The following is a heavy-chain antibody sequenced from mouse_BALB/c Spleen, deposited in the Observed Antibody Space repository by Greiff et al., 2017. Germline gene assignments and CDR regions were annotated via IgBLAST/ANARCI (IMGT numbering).Heavy chain of an antibody. CDR3: ARDGNYGYDYFDD. CDR2: IYYSGTI. Sequence: VQLQQSGPGLVKPSQTVSLTCTVTGISITTGNYRWSWIRQFPGNKLEWIGYIYYSGTITYNPSLTSRTTITRDTSKNQFFLEMNSLTAEDTATYYCARDGNYGYDYFDDWGQGTTRTVSS. CDR1: GISITTGNYR. J-gene: IGHJ2*01. V-gene: IGHV3-5*02. D-gene: IGHD1-2*01.